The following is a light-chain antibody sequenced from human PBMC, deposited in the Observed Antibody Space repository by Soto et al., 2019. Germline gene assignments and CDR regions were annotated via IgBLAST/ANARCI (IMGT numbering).Light chain of an antibody. CDR3: SSYTNSGTLLV. J-gene: IGLJ2*01. CDR2: EVS. CDR1: SSDVGGYNY. Sequence: QSALTQPASVSGSPGQSITISCTGTSSDVGGYNYVSWYQQHPGKAPQLMIYEVSNRPSGVSNRFSGSKSGNTASLTISGLQAEDEADYYCSSYTNSGTLLVFGGGTKVTVL. V-gene: IGLV2-14*01.